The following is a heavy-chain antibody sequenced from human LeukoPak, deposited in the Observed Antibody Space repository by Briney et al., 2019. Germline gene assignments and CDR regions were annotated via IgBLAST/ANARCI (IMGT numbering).Heavy chain of an antibody. V-gene: IGHV1-18*01. Sequence: GASVKVSCKASGYTFTSYGISWVRQAPGQGLEWMGWISAYNGNTNYAQKLQGRVTMTTDTSTSTAYMELRSLRSDDTAVYYCARGEVQYYGSGSYSDPFDYWGQGTLVTVSS. CDR1: GYTFTSYG. CDR2: ISAYNGNT. CDR3: ARGEVQYYGSGSYSDPFDY. D-gene: IGHD3-10*01. J-gene: IGHJ4*02.